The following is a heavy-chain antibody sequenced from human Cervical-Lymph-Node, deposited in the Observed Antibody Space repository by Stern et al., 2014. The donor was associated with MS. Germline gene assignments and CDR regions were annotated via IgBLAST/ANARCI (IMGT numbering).Heavy chain of an antibody. CDR2: INPNTGDT. J-gene: IGHJ4*02. V-gene: IGHV1-2*02. CDR1: GYIFTAYY. D-gene: IGHD6-19*01. Sequence: QVQLVQSGAEVTKPGASVKVSCRPSGYIFTAYYIHWVRQAPGQGLEWMGWINPNTGDTNYAQNLQGRVTMTRDTSLKTVYMEFSKLRSDDSALYFCARDRASAWYALDFWGQGTLVTVSS. CDR3: ARDRASAWYALDF.